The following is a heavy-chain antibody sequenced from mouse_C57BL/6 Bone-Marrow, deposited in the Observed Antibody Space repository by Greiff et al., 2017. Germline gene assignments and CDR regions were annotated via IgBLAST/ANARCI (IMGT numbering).Heavy chain of an antibody. D-gene: IGHD1-1*01. V-gene: IGHV5-6*01. CDR1: GFTFTSYG. CDR2: ISSGGSCP. Sequence: EVQLVESGADLVKPGGSLKLSCAASGFTFTSYGMSWVRQTPDKRLEWVATISSGGSCPYYPDSVKGRFTISRDNANNTLYMQMSSLKSEDTAMYYCARRGVVALAYWGQGTTLTVSS. J-gene: IGHJ2*01. CDR3: ARRGVVALAY.